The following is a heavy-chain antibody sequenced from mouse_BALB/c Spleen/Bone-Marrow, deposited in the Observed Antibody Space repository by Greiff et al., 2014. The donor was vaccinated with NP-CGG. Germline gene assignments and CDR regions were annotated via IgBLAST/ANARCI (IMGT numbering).Heavy chain of an antibody. Sequence: DVKLQESGGGLVKPGGSLKLSCAASGFAFSSYDMSWVRQTPEKRLEWVATFSSGDNYTYYPDSVKGRFTLSRDNARNTLYLQMTSLRSEDTAFYYCARQGTGTGYFDYWGQGTTLTVSS. CDR2: FSSGDNYT. CDR3: ARQGTGTGYFDY. V-gene: IGHV5-9*02. CDR1: GFAFSSYD. J-gene: IGHJ2*01. D-gene: IGHD4-1*01.